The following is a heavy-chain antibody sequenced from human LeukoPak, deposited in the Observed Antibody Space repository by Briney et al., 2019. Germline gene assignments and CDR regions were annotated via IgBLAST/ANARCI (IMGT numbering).Heavy chain of an antibody. CDR3: ARDFRTGYFDY. D-gene: IGHD1-14*01. CDR1: GCSISSYY. V-gene: IGHV4-59*01. Sequence: PSETLSLTCTVSGCSISSYYWSWIRQPPGKGLEWMGYIYFSGSTNYNPPLKRRVTISVETPKNQFSLKLSSVTGADTAVYYCARDFRTGYFDYWGQGTLVTVSS. J-gene: IGHJ4*02. CDR2: IYFSGST.